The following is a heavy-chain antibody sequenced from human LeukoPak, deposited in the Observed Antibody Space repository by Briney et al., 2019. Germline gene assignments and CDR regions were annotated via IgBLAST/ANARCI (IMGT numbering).Heavy chain of an antibody. CDR1: GGSISSGNYY. Sequence: SQTLSLTCTVSGGSISSGNYYWSWIRQHPGRGLEWIGYIYYSESTYTYYNPSLKSRVTISVDTSKNQFSLKLSSVTAADTAVYYCARFQNRGDAFDIWGQGTMVTVSS. CDR3: ARFQNRGDAFDI. D-gene: IGHD1/OR15-1a*01. J-gene: IGHJ3*02. V-gene: IGHV4-31*03. CDR2: IYYSESTYT.